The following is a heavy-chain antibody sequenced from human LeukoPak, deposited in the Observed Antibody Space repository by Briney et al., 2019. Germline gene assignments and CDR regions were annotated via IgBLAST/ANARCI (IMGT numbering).Heavy chain of an antibody. CDR2: INQDGTEK. V-gene: IGHV3-7*01. J-gene: IGHJ4*02. Sequence: PGGSLRLSCVASGFTFSRYWMSWVRQAPGKGLEWVAHINQDGTEKYYVDSVKGRFTISIDNAKTSLYLQMDSLRAEDTAVYYCARDFGSRGSGTLYYFDYWGQGTLVTVSS. CDR3: ARDFGSRGSGTLYYFDY. CDR1: GFTFSRYW. D-gene: IGHD3-10*01.